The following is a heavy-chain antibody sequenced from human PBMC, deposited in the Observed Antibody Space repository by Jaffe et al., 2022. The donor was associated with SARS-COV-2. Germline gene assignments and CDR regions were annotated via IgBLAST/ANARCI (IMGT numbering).Heavy chain of an antibody. J-gene: IGHJ5*02. CDR3: ARGFQFYDPFHSSPYWFDP. D-gene: IGHD6-13*01. CDR1: GGSFSGYY. CDR2: INHSGST. V-gene: IGHV4-34*01. Sequence: QVQLQQWGAGLLKPSETLSLTCAVYGGSFSGYYWSWIRQPPGKGLEWIGEINHSGSTNYNPSLKSRVTISVDTSKNQFSLKLSSVTAADTAVYYCARGFQFYDPFHSSPYWFDPWGQGTLVTVSS.